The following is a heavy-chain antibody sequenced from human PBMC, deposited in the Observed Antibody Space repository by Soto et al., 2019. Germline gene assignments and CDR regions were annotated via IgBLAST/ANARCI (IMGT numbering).Heavy chain of an antibody. V-gene: IGHV1-46*02. D-gene: IGHD2-21*02. CDR2: IHPSGGGT. CDR3: ARGGHIAVVTASFDY. Sequence: QVQLVQSGAEVKKPGASVKVSCKPSGYTFNTYYLHWVRQAPGQALEWMGVIHPSGGGTTYAQKFLGRVTVTRDTSTTTVFMELSSLRSDDTAVYYCARGGHIAVVTASFDYWGQGTLDTVSS. CDR1: GYTFNTYY. J-gene: IGHJ4*02.